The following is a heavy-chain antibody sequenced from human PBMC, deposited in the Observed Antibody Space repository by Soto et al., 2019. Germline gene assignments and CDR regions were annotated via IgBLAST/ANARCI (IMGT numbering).Heavy chain of an antibody. D-gene: IGHD6-19*01. Sequence: SQTLSLTCAISGDSVSSNSAAWNWIRQSPSRGLEWLGRTYFRSKWQYGYAVSVRSRITIKADTSKNQFSLQLNSVTPEDTAVYHSATSEQWITTWGQGTLVTVSS. CDR1: GDSVSSNSAA. V-gene: IGHV6-1*01. J-gene: IGHJ5*02. CDR2: TYFRSKWQY. CDR3: ATSEQWITT.